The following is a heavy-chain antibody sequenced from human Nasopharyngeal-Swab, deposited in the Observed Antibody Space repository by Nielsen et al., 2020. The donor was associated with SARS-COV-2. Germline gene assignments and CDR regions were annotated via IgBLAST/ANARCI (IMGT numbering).Heavy chain of an antibody. CDR3: ARPLSRDSTWTTEANWFDP. J-gene: IGHJ5*02. CDR2: ISYDGKTI. D-gene: IGHD6-13*01. Sequence: GESLKISCAASGFTFSNYGFHWVRQAPGKGLEWVAVISYDGKTIAYTDSVKGRFTISRDNSENTVYLQMNSLRAEDTALYHCARPLSRDSTWTTEANWFDPWGQGTLVTVSS. CDR1: GFTFSNYG. V-gene: IGHV3-30*03.